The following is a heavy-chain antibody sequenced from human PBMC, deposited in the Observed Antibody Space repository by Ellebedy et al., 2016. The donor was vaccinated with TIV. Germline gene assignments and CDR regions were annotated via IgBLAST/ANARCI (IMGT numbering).Heavy chain of an antibody. J-gene: IGHJ5*02. CDR1: GGSFSGYY. CDR2: INHSGST. CDR3: AREGSRYCSSTSCPWNWFNP. D-gene: IGHD2-2*01. V-gene: IGHV4-34*01. Sequence: GSLRLSXAAYGGSFSGYYWSWIRQPPGKGLEWIGEINHSGSTNYNPSLKSRVTISVDTSKNQFSLKLISVTAADTAVYYCAREGSRYCSSTSCPWNWFNPWGQGTLVTVSS.